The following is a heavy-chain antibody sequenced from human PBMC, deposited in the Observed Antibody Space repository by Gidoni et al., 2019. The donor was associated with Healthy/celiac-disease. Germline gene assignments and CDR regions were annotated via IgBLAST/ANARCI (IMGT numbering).Heavy chain of an antibody. D-gene: IGHD2-2*03. V-gene: IGHV4-31*02. CDR3: ARVGIVVVPAAMRPFDY. Sequence: GSTYYNPSLKSRVTISVDTSKNQFSLKLSSVTAADTAVYYCARVGIVVVPAAMRPFDYWGQGTLVTVSS. J-gene: IGHJ4*02. CDR2: GST.